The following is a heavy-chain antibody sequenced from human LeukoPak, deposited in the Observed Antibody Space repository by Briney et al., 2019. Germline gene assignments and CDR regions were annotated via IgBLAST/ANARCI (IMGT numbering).Heavy chain of an antibody. D-gene: IGHD3-22*01. CDR1: GGSISSSSYY. CDR2: IYYSGST. J-gene: IGHJ4*02. CDR3: ARSHQTYYYDSSGYYYDY. Sequence: SETLSLTCTVSGGSISSSSYYWGWIRQPPGKGLEWIGSIYYSGSTYYNPSLKSRVTISVDTSKNQFSLKLSSVTAADTAVYYCARSHQTYYYDSSGYYYDYWGQGTLVTVSS. V-gene: IGHV4-39*07.